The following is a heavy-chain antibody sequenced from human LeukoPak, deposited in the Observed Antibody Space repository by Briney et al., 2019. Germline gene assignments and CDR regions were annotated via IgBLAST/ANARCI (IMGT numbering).Heavy chain of an antibody. CDR2: ISYDGSNK. Sequence: PGGSLRLSCAASGFTFSSYAMHWVRQAPGKGLEWVAVISYDGSNKYYADSVKGRFTISRDNSKNTLYLQMNSLRAEDTAVYYCIRDLGLSHAYGAFDVWGQGALVTVSS. D-gene: IGHD3-16*01. CDR1: GFTFSSYA. CDR3: IRDLGLSHAYGAFDV. J-gene: IGHJ3*01. V-gene: IGHV3-30-3*01.